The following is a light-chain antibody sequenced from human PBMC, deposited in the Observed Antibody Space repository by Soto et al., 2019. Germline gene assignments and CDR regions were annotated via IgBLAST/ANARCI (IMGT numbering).Light chain of an antibody. CDR1: QSISMY. CDR3: QQSYSSPLT. Sequence: DIQMTQSPSSLSASVGDRVTITCRASQSISMYLNWYQQKPGKAPKHLIFAASSLQSGVPSRFSGSGSGTDFTLTISSLQPEDFATYHCQQSYSSPLTFGGGTKVDIK. J-gene: IGKJ4*01. CDR2: AAS. V-gene: IGKV1-39*01.